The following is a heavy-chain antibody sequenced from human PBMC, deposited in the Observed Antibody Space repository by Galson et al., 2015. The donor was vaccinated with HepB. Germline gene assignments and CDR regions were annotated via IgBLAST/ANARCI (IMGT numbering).Heavy chain of an antibody. D-gene: IGHD2-8*01. CDR3: AKDGIMVSNNPYQLHF. Sequence: SLRLSCAASGFTFSRYAMTWVRQAPGEGLEWTSSITSNGGRTFYTNSVKGRFTISRDNSRNTVVLQLSSLRPEDTAVYYCAKDGIMVSNNPYQLHFWGQGTLVSVSS. J-gene: IGHJ4*02. CDR1: GFTFSRYA. CDR2: ITSNGGRT. V-gene: IGHV3-23*01.